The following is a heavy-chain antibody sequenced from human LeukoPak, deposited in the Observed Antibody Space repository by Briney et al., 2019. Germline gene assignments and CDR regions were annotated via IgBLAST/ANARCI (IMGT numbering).Heavy chain of an antibody. CDR2: ISAYNGNT. D-gene: IGHD3-22*01. CDR1: GYTFTSYG. J-gene: IGHJ4*02. CDR3: ARGSTYDSSGYHY. Sequence: ASVEVSCKASGYTFTSYGISWVRQAPGQGLEWMGWISAYNGNTHYAQKLQGRVTMTTDTSTSTVYMELSRLRSDDTAVYYCARGSTYDSSGYHYWGQGTLVTVSS. V-gene: IGHV1-18*01.